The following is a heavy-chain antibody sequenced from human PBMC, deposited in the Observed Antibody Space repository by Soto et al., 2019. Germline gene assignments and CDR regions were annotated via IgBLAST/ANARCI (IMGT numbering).Heavy chain of an antibody. Sequence: PGGSLRVSCAAAGHTFSTYTMNWVRQAPGKGLEWVSSISSGNSYIYYADSVKGRFTISRDNAKNSLFLQMKSLRAEDTAVYYCATTISVAAPFDTWGQGTLVTVSS. J-gene: IGHJ4*02. CDR1: GHTFSTYT. D-gene: IGHD6-19*01. CDR2: ISSGNSYI. CDR3: ATTISVAAPFDT. V-gene: IGHV3-21*01.